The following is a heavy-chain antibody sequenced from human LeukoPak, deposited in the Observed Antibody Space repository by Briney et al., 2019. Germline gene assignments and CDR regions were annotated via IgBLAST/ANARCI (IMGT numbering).Heavy chain of an antibody. CDR1: GYTLTAYY. J-gene: IGHJ4*02. D-gene: IGHD2-21*01. Sequence: ASVKVSCKPSGYTLTAYYVHWMRQAPGQGLEWMGWIDPNDGATDHAQKFQGRVTMTRDTSISTLYMELSSLRSDDTAVYYCARRTTDMVNDYWGQGTLVTVSS. CDR2: IDPNDGAT. V-gene: IGHV1-2*02. CDR3: ARRTTDMVNDY.